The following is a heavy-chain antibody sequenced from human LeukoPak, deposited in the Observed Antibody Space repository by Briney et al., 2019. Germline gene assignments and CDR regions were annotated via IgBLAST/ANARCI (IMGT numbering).Heavy chain of an antibody. CDR1: GFTFSSYW. CDR3: AKGAWEMATIDY. J-gene: IGHJ4*02. CDR2: INSDGSST. D-gene: IGHD5-24*01. Sequence: GGSLRLSCAASGFTFSSYWMHWVRQAPGKGLVWVSHINSDGSSTTYADSVKGRFTISRDNSKNSLYLQMNSLRTGDTALYYCAKGAWEMATIDYWGQGTLVTVSS. V-gene: IGHV3-74*01.